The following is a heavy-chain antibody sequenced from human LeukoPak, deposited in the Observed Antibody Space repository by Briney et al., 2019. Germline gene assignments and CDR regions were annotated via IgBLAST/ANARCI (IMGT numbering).Heavy chain of an antibody. CDR1: GYTFSNFG. D-gene: IGHD2-2*01. CDR2: ISGNNDNP. CDR3: ARDGTSTDDY. V-gene: IGHV1-18*01. J-gene: IGHJ4*02. Sequence: EASVKVSCKTSGYTFSNFGINWVRQAPGQGLEWMGWISGNNDNPNYGQKFQGRFTVTTDSSTSTAYMELRNLGFDDTAVYYCARDGTSTDDYWGQGTLVTVSS.